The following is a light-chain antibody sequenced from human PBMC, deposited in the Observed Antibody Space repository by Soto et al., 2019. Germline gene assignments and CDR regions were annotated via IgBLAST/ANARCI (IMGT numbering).Light chain of an antibody. CDR2: TVS. J-gene: IGKJ2*01. CDR3: QQANLFPYT. V-gene: IGKV1D-12*01. Sequence: DIQMTQSPSSVSASVGDRVTITCRASQYVNTYLGWYQQRPGKAPRLLIHTVSTLESGVPSRFSGSGSGTDFRLTISSLEPEDVATYFFQQANLFPYTFGQGTKLVI. CDR1: QYVNTY.